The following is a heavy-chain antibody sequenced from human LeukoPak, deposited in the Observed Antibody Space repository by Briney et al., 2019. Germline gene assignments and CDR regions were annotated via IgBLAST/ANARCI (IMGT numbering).Heavy chain of an antibody. J-gene: IGHJ4*02. CDR3: VKVKGPYDILSGCFDY. Sequence: PGGSLRLSCSASGFTFSDYAMHWVRQAPGKGLEYVSAISSNGGTTYYADSVKGRFTISRDNSKNTLYPQMSSLRAEDTAVYFCVKVKGPYDILSGCFDYWGQGTLVTVSS. CDR1: GFTFSDYA. V-gene: IGHV3-64D*06. CDR2: ISSNGGTT. D-gene: IGHD3-9*01.